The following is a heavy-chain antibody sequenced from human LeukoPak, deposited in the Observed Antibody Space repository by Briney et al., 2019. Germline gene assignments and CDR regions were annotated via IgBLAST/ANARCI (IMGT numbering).Heavy chain of an antibody. CDR2: IKQDGSEK. CDR3: ARGGGDYYDSSGYGYYYYGMDV. CDR1: GFAFSSYW. Sequence: GGSLRLSCAASGFAFSSYWMSWVRQAPGKGLEWVANIKQDGSEKYYVDSVKGRFTISRDNAKNSLYLQMNSLRAEDTAVYYCARGGGDYYDSSGYGYYYYGMDVWGQGTRSPSP. V-gene: IGHV3-7*01. J-gene: IGHJ6*02. D-gene: IGHD3-22*01.